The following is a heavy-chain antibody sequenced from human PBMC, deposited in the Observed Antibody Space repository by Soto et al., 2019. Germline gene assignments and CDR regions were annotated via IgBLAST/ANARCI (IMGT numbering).Heavy chain of an antibody. V-gene: IGHV4-4*02. Sequence: QVQLQESGPGLVKPSGTLSLTCAVSGGSIXXXXXXSWVRQPPXKGLEWIGEIYHSGSTNYNPSLKSXXXXXXXXXXXXXXXXXXXXXXXXXXXYXXXXXLXDTILLWAYGMDVWGQGTTVTVSS. CDR1: GGSIXXXXX. CDR3: XXXLXDTILLWAYGMDV. D-gene: IGHD3-3*01. CDR2: IYHSGST. J-gene: IGHJ6*02.